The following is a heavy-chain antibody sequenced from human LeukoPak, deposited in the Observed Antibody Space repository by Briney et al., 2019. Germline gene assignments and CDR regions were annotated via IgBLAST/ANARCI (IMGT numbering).Heavy chain of an antibody. CDR2: FDPEDGET. CDR1: GYTLTELS. CDR3: ATSPTNWNLFDY. V-gene: IGHV1-24*01. Sequence: GASVKVSCKVSGYTLTELSMHWVRQAPGKGLEWMGGFDPEDGETIYAQKFQGRVTMTEDTSTDTAYMELSSLRSEDTAVYYCATSPTNWNLFDYWGQETLVTVSS. D-gene: IGHD1-1*01. J-gene: IGHJ4*02.